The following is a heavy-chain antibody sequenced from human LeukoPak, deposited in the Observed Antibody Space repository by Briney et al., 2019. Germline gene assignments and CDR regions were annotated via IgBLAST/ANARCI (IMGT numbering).Heavy chain of an antibody. V-gene: IGHV3-11*01. CDR3: ARADFVVVTAIDY. CDR1: GFTFSDYY. D-gene: IGHD2-21*02. J-gene: IGHJ4*02. CDR2: ISSSGSTI. Sequence: GGSLRLSCAASGFTFSDYYMSWIRQAPGKGLEWVSYISSSGSTIYYADSVKGRFTISRDNAKNSLYLQMNSLRAEDTAVYYCARADFVVVTAIDYWGQGTLVTVSS.